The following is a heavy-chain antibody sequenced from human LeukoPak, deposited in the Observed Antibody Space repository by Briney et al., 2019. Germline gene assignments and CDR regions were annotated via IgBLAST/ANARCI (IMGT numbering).Heavy chain of an antibody. D-gene: IGHD6-6*01. V-gene: IGHV1-69*13. CDR3: ATTGSSSSEVDY. J-gene: IGHJ4*02. CDR1: GGTLSSYA. CDR2: IIPIFGTA. Sequence: GASVKVSCKASGGTLSSYAISWVRQAPGQGLEWMGGIIPIFGTANYAQKFQGRVTITADESTSTAYMELSSLRSEDTAVYYCATTGSSSSEVDYWGQGTLVTVSS.